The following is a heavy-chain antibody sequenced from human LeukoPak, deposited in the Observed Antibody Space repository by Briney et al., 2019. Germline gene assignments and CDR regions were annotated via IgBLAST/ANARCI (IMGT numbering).Heavy chain of an antibody. CDR3: AKDLGWLQMNY. Sequence: GGPLRLSCAASGFIFSRYAMSWVRQAPGKGLEWVSAISGSGGSTYYADSVRGRFTISRDNSKNTVYLQMNSLRAEDTAVYYCAKDLGWLQMNYWGQGALVTGSS. CDR1: GFIFSRYA. V-gene: IGHV3-23*01. CDR2: ISGSGGST. D-gene: IGHD5-24*01. J-gene: IGHJ4*02.